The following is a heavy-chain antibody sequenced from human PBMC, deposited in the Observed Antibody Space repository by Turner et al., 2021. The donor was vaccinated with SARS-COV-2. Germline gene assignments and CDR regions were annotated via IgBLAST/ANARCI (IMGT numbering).Heavy chain of an antibody. Sequence: GAEVKKPGASVKVSCKASGYTFTSSDINWVRQATGQGLEWMGWMNTNSGGTNYAQRFQGRVTMTRDTSISTAYMELSRQRSDDTAVYYCATDSYGNLWGQGTLVTVSS. CDR1: GYTFTSSD. CDR2: MNTNSGGT. V-gene: IGHV1-2*02. J-gene: IGHJ5*02. CDR3: ATDSYGNL. D-gene: IGHD3-16*01.